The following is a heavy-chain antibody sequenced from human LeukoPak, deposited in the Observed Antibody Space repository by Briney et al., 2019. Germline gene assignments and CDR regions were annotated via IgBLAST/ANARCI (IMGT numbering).Heavy chain of an antibody. CDR3: ARGAYYYDSSGYDAFDI. D-gene: IGHD3-22*01. CDR1: GYTFTSYA. J-gene: IGHJ3*02. V-gene: IGHV1-69*13. Sequence: GASVKVSCKASGYTFTSYAISWVRQAPGQGLEWMGGIIPIFGTANYAQKFQGRVTITADESTSTAYMELSSLRSEDTAVYYCARGAYYYDSSGYDAFDIWGQGTMVTVSS. CDR2: IIPIFGTA.